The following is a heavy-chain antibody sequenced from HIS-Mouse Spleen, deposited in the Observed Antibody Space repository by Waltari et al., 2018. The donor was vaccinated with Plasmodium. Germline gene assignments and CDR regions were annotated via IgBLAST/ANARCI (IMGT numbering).Heavy chain of an antibody. Sequence: QVQLQQWGAGLLKPSETLSLTCAVYGGSFSGYYWSWIRQPPGKGLEWIGEINHSGSTNYNPSLKSRVTISVDTSKNQFSLKRSSVTAADTAVYYCARAPIRDAFDIWGQGTMVTVSS. CDR2: INHSGST. D-gene: IGHD3-9*01. V-gene: IGHV4-34*01. CDR1: GGSFSGYY. J-gene: IGHJ3*02. CDR3: ARAPIRDAFDI.